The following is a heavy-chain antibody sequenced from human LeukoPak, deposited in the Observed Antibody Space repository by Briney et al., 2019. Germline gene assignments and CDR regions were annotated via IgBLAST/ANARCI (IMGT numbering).Heavy chain of an antibody. V-gene: IGHV3-11*06. CDR1: AFTFSDYY. Sequence: PGGSLRLASAASAFTFSDYYMSWIRQAPGKLLEWVSYISSSSSYTNYADSVKGRFTISRDNAKNSLYLQMNSLRAEDTAVYYCHCSSTSCRGHWGQGTLVTVSS. D-gene: IGHD2-2*01. CDR2: ISSSSSYT. J-gene: IGHJ4*02. CDR3: HCSSTSCRGH.